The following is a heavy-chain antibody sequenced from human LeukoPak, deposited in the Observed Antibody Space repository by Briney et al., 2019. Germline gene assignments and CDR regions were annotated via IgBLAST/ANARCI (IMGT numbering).Heavy chain of an antibody. Sequence: PGGSLRLSCAASGFTFSSYGMHWVRQAPGKGLEWVAVIWYDGSNKYYADSVKGRFTISRDNSRNTLYLQMKSLRAEDTAVYFCAKCSASAYTTGWCNWIDPWGQGTLVTVSS. CDR3: AKCSASAYTTGWCNWIDP. CDR2: IWYDGSNK. V-gene: IGHV3-33*06. CDR1: GFTFSSYG. D-gene: IGHD6-19*01. J-gene: IGHJ5*02.